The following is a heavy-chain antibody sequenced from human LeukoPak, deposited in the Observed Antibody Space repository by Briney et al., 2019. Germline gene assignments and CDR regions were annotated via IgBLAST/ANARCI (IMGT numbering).Heavy chain of an antibody. Sequence: PSETLSLTCTVSGVSISSSSYYWGWIRQPPGKGLEWIGSIYYSGSTYNNPFLKSRVTISVDTSKNQFSMKLSSVTAADTAVYYCARILGYYYDSSGYYGDTPAKNYYYYYGMDVWGQGTTVTVSS. V-gene: IGHV4-39*01. D-gene: IGHD3-22*01. CDR3: ARILGYYYDSSGYYGDTPAKNYYYYYGMDV. CDR2: IYYSGST. J-gene: IGHJ6*02. CDR1: GVSISSSSYY.